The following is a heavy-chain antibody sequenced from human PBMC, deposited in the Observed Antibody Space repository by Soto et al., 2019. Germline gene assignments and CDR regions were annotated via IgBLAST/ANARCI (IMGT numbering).Heavy chain of an antibody. V-gene: IGHV3-23*01. D-gene: IGHD1-26*01. CDR1: GFTFSIYT. CDR3: AKDFTPDSRWDIDY. J-gene: IGHJ4*02. Sequence: EVQLLESGGGLVQPAGSLRLSCAASGFTFSIYTMSWFRQAPGKGLGWVSSIYGNGRSTFYSASVKGRFTISRDNSGNTVYLQMSSLRAEDTAIYYCAKDFTPDSRWDIDYWGQGSLVTVSS. CDR2: IYGNGRST.